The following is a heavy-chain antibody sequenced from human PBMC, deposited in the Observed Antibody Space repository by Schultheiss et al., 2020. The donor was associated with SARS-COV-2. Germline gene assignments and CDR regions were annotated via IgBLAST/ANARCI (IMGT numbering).Heavy chain of an antibody. D-gene: IGHD6-25*01. CDR1: GFTFSSYA. CDR3: AREGGSTGWAYFDP. J-gene: IGHJ5*02. V-gene: IGHV3-30-3*01. CDR2: ISYDGSNK. Sequence: GESLKISCAASGFTFSSYAMSWVRQAPGKGLEWVAVISYDGSNKYYADSLKGRFTISRDNARNVLYLEMNNLRAEDTAVYYCAREGGSTGWAYFDPWGQGTLVTVSS.